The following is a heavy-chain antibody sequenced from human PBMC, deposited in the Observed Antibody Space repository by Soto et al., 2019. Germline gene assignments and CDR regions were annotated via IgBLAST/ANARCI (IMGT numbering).Heavy chain of an antibody. D-gene: IGHD2-15*01. CDR2: IYHSGST. Sequence: PSETLSLTCAVSGGSISSSNWWSWVRQPPGKGLEWIGEIYHSGSTNYNPSLKSRVTYKSQFSLNLRSVTAADTAVYYCARGGASSKWFAPWGQGTLVTVSS. J-gene: IGHJ5*02. CDR1: GGSISSSNW. V-gene: IGHV4-4*02. CDR3: ARGGASSKWFAP.